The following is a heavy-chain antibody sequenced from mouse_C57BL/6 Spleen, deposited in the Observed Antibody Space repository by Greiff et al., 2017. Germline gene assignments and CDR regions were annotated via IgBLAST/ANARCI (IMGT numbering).Heavy chain of an antibody. CDR2: IAPSDGYT. D-gene: IGHD1-1*01. V-gene: IGHV1-50*01. CDR1: GYTFTSYW. Sequence: QVQLQQPGAELVKPGASVKLSCKASGYTFTSYWMQWVKQRPGQGLEWIGEIAPSDGYTNYNQKFKGKATLTVDTSSSTAYMQLSSLTSEDSAVYYCARAFYGSSPWFAYWGQGTLVTVSA. J-gene: IGHJ3*01. CDR3: ARAFYGSSPWFAY.